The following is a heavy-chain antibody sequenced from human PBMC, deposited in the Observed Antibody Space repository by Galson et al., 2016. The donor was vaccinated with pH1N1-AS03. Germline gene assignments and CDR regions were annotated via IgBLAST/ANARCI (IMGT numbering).Heavy chain of an antibody. CDR2: INHSGST. J-gene: IGHJ6*03. CDR3: ARHATTRSEVFGVPFYHYYYTDV. CDR1: GGSFNNYY. D-gene: IGHD3-3*01. V-gene: IGHV4-34*01. Sequence: ETLSLTCAVYGGSFNNYYWNWIRQSPGKGLEWVGEINHSGSTDYNPSLKSRVTISVDPSKNQISLNLNSVTAADTAVYYCARHATTRSEVFGVPFYHYYYTDVWGKGTTVTVSS.